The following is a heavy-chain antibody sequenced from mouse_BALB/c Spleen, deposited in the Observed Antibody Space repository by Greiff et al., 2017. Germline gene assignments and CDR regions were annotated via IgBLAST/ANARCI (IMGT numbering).Heavy chain of an antibody. D-gene: IGHD1-1*01. V-gene: IGHV1-9*01. CDR1: GYTFSSYW. CDR3: ARPTVVARGYAMDY. CDR2: ILPGSGST. Sequence: QVQLQQSGAELMKPGASVKISCKATGYTFSSYWIEWVKQRPGHGLEWIGEILPGSGSTNYNEKFKGKATFTADTSSNTAYMQLSSLTSEDSAVYYCARPTVVARGYAMDYWGQGTSVTVSS. J-gene: IGHJ4*01.